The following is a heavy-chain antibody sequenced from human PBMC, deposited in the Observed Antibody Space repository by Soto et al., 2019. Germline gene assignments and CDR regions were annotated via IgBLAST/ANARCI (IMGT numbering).Heavy chain of an antibody. Sequence: AGGSLRLSCAASGFTFSDYYMSWIRQAPGKGLEWVSYISSSSSYTNYADSVKGRFTISRDNAKNSLYLQMNSLRAEDTAVYYCARVGYSSSWYFRYWGQGTLVTVSS. D-gene: IGHD6-13*01. V-gene: IGHV3-11*06. CDR1: GFTFSDYY. CDR2: ISSSSSYT. CDR3: ARVGYSSSWYFRY. J-gene: IGHJ4*02.